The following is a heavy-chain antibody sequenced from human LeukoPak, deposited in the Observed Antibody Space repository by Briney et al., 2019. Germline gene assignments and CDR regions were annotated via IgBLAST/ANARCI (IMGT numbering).Heavy chain of an antibody. Sequence: GGSLRLSCAASGFTFSSYELNWVRQTPGKGLEWVSYISSSGSSIYYADSVKGRFTISRDNAKNSLCLQMNSLRAEDTAVYNCARQYYYDTSGYDAFDIWGQGTMVTVSS. J-gene: IGHJ3*02. CDR2: ISSSGSSI. V-gene: IGHV3-48*03. D-gene: IGHD3-22*01. CDR1: GFTFSSYE. CDR3: ARQYYYDTSGYDAFDI.